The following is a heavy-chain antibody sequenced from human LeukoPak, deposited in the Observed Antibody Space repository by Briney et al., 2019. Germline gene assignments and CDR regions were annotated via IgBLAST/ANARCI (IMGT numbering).Heavy chain of an antibody. CDR1: GGSISSSNW. V-gene: IGHV4-4*02. D-gene: IGHD3-10*01. Sequence: SETLSLTCAVSGGSISSSNWWSWVRQPPGKGLEWIGEIYHSGSTNYNPSLKSRVTISVDTSKNQFSLKLSSVTAADTAVYYCARVWHGSGSYYPKPPDYWGQGTLVTVSS. J-gene: IGHJ4*02. CDR3: ARVWHGSGSYYPKPPDY. CDR2: IYHSGST.